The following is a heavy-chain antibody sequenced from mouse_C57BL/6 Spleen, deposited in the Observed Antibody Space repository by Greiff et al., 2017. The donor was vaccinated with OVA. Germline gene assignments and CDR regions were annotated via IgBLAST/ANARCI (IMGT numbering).Heavy chain of an antibody. J-gene: IGHJ2*01. D-gene: IGHD2-5*01. Sequence: QVQLQHPGAELVKPGASVKLSCKASGYTFTSYWMQWVKQRPGQGLEWIGEIDPSDSYTNYNQKFKGKATLTVDTSSSTAYMQLSSLTSEDSAVYYCARPSYSNYGGYFDYWGQGTTLTVSS. CDR2: IDPSDSYT. V-gene: IGHV1-50*01. CDR3: ARPSYSNYGGYFDY. CDR1: GYTFTSYW.